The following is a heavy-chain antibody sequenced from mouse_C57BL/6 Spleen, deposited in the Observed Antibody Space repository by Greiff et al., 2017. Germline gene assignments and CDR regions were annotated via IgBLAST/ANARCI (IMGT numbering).Heavy chain of an antibody. D-gene: IGHD2-2*01. CDR1: GYTFTSYW. J-gene: IGHJ2*01. V-gene: IGHV1-55*01. CDR3: ARRGYDEVYFDY. CDR2: LYPGSGST. Sequence: QVQLQQPGAELVKPGASVKMSCKASGYTFTSYWITWVKQRPGQGLEWIGDLYPGSGSTNYNEKFKSKATLTVDTSSSTAYMQLSSLTSEDSAVYYCARRGYDEVYFDYWGQGTTLTVSS.